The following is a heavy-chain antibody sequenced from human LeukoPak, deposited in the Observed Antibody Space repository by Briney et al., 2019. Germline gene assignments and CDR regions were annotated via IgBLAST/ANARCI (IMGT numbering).Heavy chain of an antibody. CDR2: INPNSGGT. CDR3: ARVRREGYSYGPNFDY. J-gene: IGHJ4*02. Sequence: GASVKVSCKASGYTFTGYYMHWVRQAPGQGLEWMGWINPNSGGTNYAQKFQGRVTMTRDTSISTAYMELSRLRSDDTAVYNCARVRREGYSYGPNFDYWGQGTLVTVSS. CDR1: GYTFTGYY. V-gene: IGHV1-2*02. D-gene: IGHD5-18*01.